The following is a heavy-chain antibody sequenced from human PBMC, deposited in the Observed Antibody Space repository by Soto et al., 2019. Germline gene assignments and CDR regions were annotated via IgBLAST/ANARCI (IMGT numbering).Heavy chain of an antibody. D-gene: IGHD1-1*01. CDR1: GGTFSSYA. Sequence: SVKVSCKASGGTFSSYAISWVRQAPGQGLEWMGGIIPIFGTANYAQKFQGRVTITADESTSTAYMELSSLRSEDTAVYYCASETGTEPYFDYWGQGTLVTVSS. CDR3: ASETGTEPYFDY. J-gene: IGHJ4*02. CDR2: IIPIFGTA. V-gene: IGHV1-69*13.